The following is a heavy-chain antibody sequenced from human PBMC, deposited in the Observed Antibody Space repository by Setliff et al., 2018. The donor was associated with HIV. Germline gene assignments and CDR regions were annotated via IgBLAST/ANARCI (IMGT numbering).Heavy chain of an antibody. Sequence: SVKVSCKASGGTFSSYAISWVRQAPGQGLEWMGGIIPIFGTANYAQKFQGRVTITADESTSTAYMELSSLRAEDTAVYYCARALWWSDAFDIWGQGTMVTVSS. V-gene: IGHV1-69*13. CDR3: ARALWWSDAFDI. CDR1: GGTFSSYA. J-gene: IGHJ3*02. D-gene: IGHD2-21*01. CDR2: IIPIFGTA.